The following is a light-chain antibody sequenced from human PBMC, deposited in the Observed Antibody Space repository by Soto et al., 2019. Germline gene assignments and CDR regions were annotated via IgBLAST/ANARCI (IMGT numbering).Light chain of an antibody. CDR1: SSDVGTYNY. Sequence: QSALTQPASVSGSPGQSITISCTGTSSDVGTYNYVSWYQHYPSKAPKLMIYEVSNRPSGISYRFSGSKSGNTASLTISGLQAEDEADYYCTSYTSTYTLVFGGGTKLTVL. J-gene: IGLJ2*01. CDR3: TSYTSTYTLV. CDR2: EVS. V-gene: IGLV2-14*01.